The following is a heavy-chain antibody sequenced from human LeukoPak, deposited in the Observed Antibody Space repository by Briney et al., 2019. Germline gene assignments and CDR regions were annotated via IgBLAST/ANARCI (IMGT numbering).Heavy chain of an antibody. CDR2: IYSGGNT. CDR3: VSRSDTLTSYSFDY. V-gene: IGHV3-53*01. Sequence: GGSLRLSCAASGFTVSSNYMSWVRQAPGKGLEWVSIIYSGGNTYYTDSVRGRFTISRDNSKNTMSLEMNSLRAEDTAVYYCVSRSDTLTSYSFDYWGQGTLVTVSS. CDR1: GFTVSSNY. J-gene: IGHJ4*02. D-gene: IGHD3-9*01.